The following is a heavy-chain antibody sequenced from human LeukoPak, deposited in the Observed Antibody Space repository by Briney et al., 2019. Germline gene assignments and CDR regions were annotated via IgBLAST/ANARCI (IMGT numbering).Heavy chain of an antibody. CDR3: ARTARVCDS. CDR1: GDSITTHY. V-gene: IGHV4-59*11. J-gene: IGHJ5*02. CDR2: IYYTGNT. D-gene: IGHD2-21*01. Sequence: SETLSLTCTVSGDSITTHYWSWIRQPPEKGLEWIGYIYYTGNTNSSPSLKSRVSISLDTSKNQFSLRLNSVTAADTAVYFCARTARVCDSWSPGTLVTVSS.